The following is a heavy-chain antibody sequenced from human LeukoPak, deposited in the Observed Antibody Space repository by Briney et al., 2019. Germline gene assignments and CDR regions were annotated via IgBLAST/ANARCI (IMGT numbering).Heavy chain of an antibody. J-gene: IGHJ6*02. CDR3: ATAGGYYYYGMDV. V-gene: IGHV1-2*04. CDR1: GYTFTDYY. D-gene: IGHD6-19*01. Sequence: ASVKVSCKASGYTFTDYYMHWVRQAPGQGLEWMGWINPNSGGTNYAQKFQGWVTMTRDTSISTAYMELSRLRSDDTAVYYCATAGGYYYYGMDVWGQGTTVTVSS. CDR2: INPNSGGT.